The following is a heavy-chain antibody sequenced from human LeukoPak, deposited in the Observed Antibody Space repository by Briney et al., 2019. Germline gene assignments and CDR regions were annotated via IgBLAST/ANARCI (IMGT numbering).Heavy chain of an antibody. J-gene: IGHJ4*02. CDR2: ISYDGSNK. CDR1: GFTFSSYG. CDR3: ARDRSPYGSGSYHDY. V-gene: IGHV3-30*03. D-gene: IGHD3-10*01. Sequence: GGSLRLSCAASGFTFSSYGMHWVRQAPGKGLEWVAVISYDGSNKYYADSVKGRFTISRDNSKNTLYLQMNSLRAEDAAVYYCARDRSPYGSGSYHDYWGQGTLVTVSS.